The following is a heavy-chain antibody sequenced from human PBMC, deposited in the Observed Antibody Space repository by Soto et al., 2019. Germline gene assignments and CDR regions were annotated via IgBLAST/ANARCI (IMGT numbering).Heavy chain of an antibody. CDR2: ISYDGSNK. J-gene: IGHJ4*02. Sequence: GGSMRLSWAASGCTFSSYGSHWVRQAPGKGLEWVAVISYDGSNKYYADSVKGRFTISRDNSKNTLYLQMNSLRAEDTAIYYCATLGGYTFGTADFDSWGPGTLVTV. CDR1: GCTFSSYG. D-gene: IGHD5-18*01. CDR3: ATLGGYTFGTADFDS. V-gene: IGHV3-30*03.